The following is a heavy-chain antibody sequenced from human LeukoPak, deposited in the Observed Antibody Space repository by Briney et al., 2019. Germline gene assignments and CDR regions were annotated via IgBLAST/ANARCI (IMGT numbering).Heavy chain of an antibody. Sequence: SETLSLTCTVSGGSISGYYWSWIRQPPGKGLEWIGYIYYSGSTYYNPSLKSRVTISVDTSKNQFSLKLSSVTAADTAVYYCARGGGSGWYWDVDYWGQGTLVTVSS. J-gene: IGHJ4*02. CDR3: ARGGGSGWYWDVDY. CDR1: GGSISGYY. D-gene: IGHD6-19*01. CDR2: IYYSGST. V-gene: IGHV4-30-4*01.